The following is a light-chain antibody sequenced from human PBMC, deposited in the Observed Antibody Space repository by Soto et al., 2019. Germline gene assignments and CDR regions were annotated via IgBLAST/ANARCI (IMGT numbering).Light chain of an antibody. CDR3: QQYNNWGT. CDR1: QSVSSN. V-gene: IGKV3-15*01. Sequence: EIVMTQSPATRSVSPGERATLSCRASQSVSSNLAWYQQKPGQAPRLLIYGASTRATGIPARFSGSGSGTEFTLTISSLQSEDFAVYYCQQYNNWGTFGQGTKVEIK. J-gene: IGKJ1*01. CDR2: GAS.